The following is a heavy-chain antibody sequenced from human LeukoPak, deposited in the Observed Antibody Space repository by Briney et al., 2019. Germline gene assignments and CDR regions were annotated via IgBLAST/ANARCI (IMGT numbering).Heavy chain of an antibody. CDR2: IYTSGST. J-gene: IGHJ4*02. V-gene: IGHV4-61*02. CDR3: AKEDYGDDY. CDR1: GGSISSGSYS. Sequence: SETLSLTCTVSGGSISSGSYSWSWIRQPAGKGLEWIGRIYTSGSTNYNPSLKSRVTISVDTSKNQFSLKLSSVTAADTAVYYCAKEDYGDDYWGQGTLVTVSS. D-gene: IGHD4-17*01.